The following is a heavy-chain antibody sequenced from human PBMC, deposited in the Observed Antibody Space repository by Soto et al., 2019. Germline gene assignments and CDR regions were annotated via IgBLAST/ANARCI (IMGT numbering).Heavy chain of an antibody. CDR3: ATTGPY. J-gene: IGHJ4*02. V-gene: IGHV3-30*07. Sequence: DSVKGRFTISRDNSKNTVSLHMNSLRDEDSAAYYCATTGPYWGQGTLVTVSS.